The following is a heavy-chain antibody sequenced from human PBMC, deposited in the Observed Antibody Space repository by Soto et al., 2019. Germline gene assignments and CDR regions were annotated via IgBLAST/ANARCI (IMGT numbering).Heavy chain of an antibody. J-gene: IGHJ4*02. CDR3: AKDRMAIAAAGSDY. CDR2: ISGSGGST. V-gene: IGHV3-23*01. CDR1: GFTFSSYA. D-gene: IGHD6-13*01. Sequence: EVQLLESGGGLVQPGGSLRLSCAASGFTFSSYAMNWVRQAPGKGLEWVSAISGSGGSTYYADSVTGRFTISRDNSKYPLYLQMISLRAEDTAVYYCAKDRMAIAAAGSDYWGQGTLFTVSS.